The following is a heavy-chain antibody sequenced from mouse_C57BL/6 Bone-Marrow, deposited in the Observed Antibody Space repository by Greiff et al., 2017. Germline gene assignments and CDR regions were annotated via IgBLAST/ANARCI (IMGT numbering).Heavy chain of an antibody. CDR2: IYPGSGST. Sequence: QVQLKQPGAELVKPGASVKMSCKASGYTFTSYGITWVKQRPGQGLEWIGDIYPGSGSTYYNEKFKSKDTLTVDTSSSTAYMQLSSLTSEDSAVYYWARELRQYYFDDGGQGTTRTVSS. CDR1: GYTFTSYG. J-gene: IGHJ2*01. D-gene: IGHD3-2*02. V-gene: IGHV1-55*01. CDR3: ARELRQYYFDD.